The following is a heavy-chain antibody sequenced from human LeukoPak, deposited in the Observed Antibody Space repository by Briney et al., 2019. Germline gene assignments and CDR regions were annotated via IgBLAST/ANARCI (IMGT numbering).Heavy chain of an antibody. CDR1: GGSISSHN. V-gene: IGHV4-59*11. CDR2: IYDSGST. J-gene: IGHJ4*02. Sequence: SETLSLTCTVSGGSISSHNWSWIRQPPGKGLEWIGYIYDSGSTSYNPSLKSRVTISVDTSKNKFSLKLSSVTAADSAVYYCARRGRAGGYYDYWGQGTLVTVSS. CDR3: ARRGRAGGYYDY. D-gene: IGHD3-22*01.